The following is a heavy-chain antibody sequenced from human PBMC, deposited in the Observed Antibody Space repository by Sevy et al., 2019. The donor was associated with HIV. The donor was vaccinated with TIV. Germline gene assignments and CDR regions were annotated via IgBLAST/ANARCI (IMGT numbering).Heavy chain of an antibody. J-gene: IGHJ4*02. V-gene: IGHV3-23*01. Sequence: GGSLRLSCAASGFTFSRNAMSWVRQAPGKGLEWASGITGSGGSTYYADSVKGRFTISRDNSKNTLYLQMNSLRAEDTAVYYCAKDQAKPSALVVVAATPDYWGQGTLVTVSS. CDR2: ITGSGGST. CDR1: GFTFSRNA. CDR3: AKDQAKPSALVVVAATPDY. D-gene: IGHD2-15*01.